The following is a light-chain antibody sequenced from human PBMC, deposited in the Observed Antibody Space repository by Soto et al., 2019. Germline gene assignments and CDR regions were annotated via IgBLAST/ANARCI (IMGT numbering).Light chain of an antibody. J-gene: IGKJ5*01. CDR3: QQRSNWFT. CDR1: QSVSSY. Sequence: EIVLTQSPATLSLSPGEIATLSCRASQSVSSYLAWYQQKPGQSPRLLIYDASNRATGIPARFSGSGSGTDFTLTISSLEPEDFAVYYSQQRSNWFTFGQGTRLEIK. CDR2: DAS. V-gene: IGKV3-11*01.